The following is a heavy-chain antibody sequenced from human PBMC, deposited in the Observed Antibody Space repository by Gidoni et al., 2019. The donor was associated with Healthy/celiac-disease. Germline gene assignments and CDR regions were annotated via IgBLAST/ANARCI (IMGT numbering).Heavy chain of an antibody. V-gene: IGHV1-2*02. CDR1: GYTFTGYY. D-gene: IGHD1-26*01. J-gene: IGHJ5*02. CDR3: ARSMNREVGATPSAGFSWFDP. CDR2: INPNSGGT. Sequence: QVQLVQSGAEVKKPGASVKVSCKASGYTFTGYYMHWGRQAPGQGLEWMGWINPNSGGTNYAQKFQGRVTMTRDTSISTAYMELSRLRSDDTAVYYCARSMNREVGATPSAGFSWFDPWGQGTLVTVSS.